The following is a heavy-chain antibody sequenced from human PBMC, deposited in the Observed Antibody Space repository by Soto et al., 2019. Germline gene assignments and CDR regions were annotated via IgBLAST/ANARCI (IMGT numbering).Heavy chain of an antibody. V-gene: IGHV3-7*01. CDR2: ITPDGSEK. Sequence: WVRQAPGKGQEWVADITPDGSEKYFVDSVMGRFTVSRDNAKNSLYLQMNSLRAEDTAVYYCQSSAFTVWGQGTMVTVSS. J-gene: IGHJ3*01. CDR3: QSSAFTV.